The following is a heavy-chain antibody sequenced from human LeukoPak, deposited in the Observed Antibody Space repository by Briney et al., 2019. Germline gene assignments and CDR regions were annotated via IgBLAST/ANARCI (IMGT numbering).Heavy chain of an antibody. J-gene: IGHJ5*02. Sequence: ASVKVSCKASGGTFSSYAISWVRQAPGQGLEWMGRIIPILGIANYAQKFQGRVTITADKSTSTAYMELSSLRSEGTAVYYCARERYSSSSGFDPWGQGTLVTVSS. CDR1: GGTFSSYA. D-gene: IGHD6-6*01. V-gene: IGHV1-69*04. CDR2: IIPILGIA. CDR3: ARERYSSSSGFDP.